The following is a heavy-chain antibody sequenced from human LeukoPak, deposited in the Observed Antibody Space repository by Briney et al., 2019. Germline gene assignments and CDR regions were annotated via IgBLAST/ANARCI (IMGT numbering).Heavy chain of an antibody. V-gene: IGHV3-21*04. J-gene: IGHJ1*01. Sequence: GGSLRLSCAASGFTFSSYSMNWVRQAPGKGLEWVSSISSSSSYIYYADSVKGRFTISRDNAKNSLYLQMNSLRAEDTALYYCAKGSGIAAAGSFQHWGQGTLVTVSS. CDR3: AKGSGIAAAGSFQH. CDR2: ISSSSSYI. D-gene: IGHD6-13*01. CDR1: GFTFSSYS.